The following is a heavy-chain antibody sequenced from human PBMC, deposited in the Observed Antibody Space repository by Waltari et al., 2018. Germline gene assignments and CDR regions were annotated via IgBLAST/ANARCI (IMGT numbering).Heavy chain of an antibody. V-gene: IGHV4-34*01. Sequence: QVQLQQWGAGLLKPSETLSLTCAVYGGSFSGYYWSWIRQPPGKGLEWIGEINHSGSTNSNPSLKSRVTISVDTSKNQFSLKLSSVTAADTAVYYCARGGYCSSTSCYTRGYYYYYYMDVWGKGTTVTISS. CDR1: GGSFSGYY. D-gene: IGHD2-2*02. CDR2: INHSGST. CDR3: ARGGYCSSTSCYTRGYYYYYYMDV. J-gene: IGHJ6*03.